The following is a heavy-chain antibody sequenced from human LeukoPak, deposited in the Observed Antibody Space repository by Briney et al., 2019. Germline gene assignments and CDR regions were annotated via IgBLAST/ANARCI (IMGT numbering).Heavy chain of an antibody. J-gene: IGHJ4*02. Sequence: PGGSLRLSCAASGFNFANHAMSWVRQTPGKGLEWVSAISGGGDITYYADSATGRFTISRDNSKDTLFLQTHSLRPGDTAVYYCVREDTPATANYWGQGTLVTISS. D-gene: IGHD2-21*02. CDR1: GFNFANHA. CDR3: VREDTPATANY. CDR2: ISGGGDIT. V-gene: IGHV3-23*01.